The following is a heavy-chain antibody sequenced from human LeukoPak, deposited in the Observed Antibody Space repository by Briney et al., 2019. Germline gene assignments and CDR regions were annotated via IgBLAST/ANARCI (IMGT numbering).Heavy chain of an antibody. D-gene: IGHD6-6*01. CDR1: GFTFSGSA. V-gene: IGHV3-73*01. CDR2: IRGKANNYAT. J-gene: IGHJ6*02. CDR3: TRGSSLGYYYGMDV. Sequence: GGSLKLSCAASGFTFSGSAVHWVRQASGKGLEWVGRIRGKANNYATAYAASVNGRFTISGDDSKNTAYLQMNTLKTEDTAVYYCTRGSSLGYYYGMDVWGQGTTVSVSS.